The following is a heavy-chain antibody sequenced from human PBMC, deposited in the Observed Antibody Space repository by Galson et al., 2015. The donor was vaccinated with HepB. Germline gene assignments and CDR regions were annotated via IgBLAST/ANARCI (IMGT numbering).Heavy chain of an antibody. V-gene: IGHV1-69*13. CDR2: IIPFFRSS. Sequence: SVKVSCKASGGTLSNFALSWVRQAPGQGLEWMGEIIPFFRSSNYAQRFQGRVTITADESANSAYMELSSLRSEDTAVYYCARVAHCIDDACPEYFQHWGQGTLVTVSS. D-gene: IGHD2-15*01. J-gene: IGHJ1*01. CDR3: ARVAHCIDDACPEYFQH. CDR1: GGTLSNFA.